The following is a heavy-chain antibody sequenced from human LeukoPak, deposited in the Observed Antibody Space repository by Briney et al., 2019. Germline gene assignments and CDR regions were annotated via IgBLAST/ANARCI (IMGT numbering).Heavy chain of an antibody. CDR1: GVTFSGDT. V-gene: IGHV3-23*01. Sequence: GGSLRLSCAASGVTFSGDTMSCVRQAPGKGLEWVSAISGRGGGGYYADSVKGRFTISRDNSKNTLYLQMNSLRAEDTAVYYCAKAGTLYYYDSSVYSSTYYFDYWGQGILVSVSS. D-gene: IGHD3-22*01. CDR3: AKAGTLYYYDSSVYSSTYYFDY. J-gene: IGHJ4*02. CDR2: ISGRGGGG.